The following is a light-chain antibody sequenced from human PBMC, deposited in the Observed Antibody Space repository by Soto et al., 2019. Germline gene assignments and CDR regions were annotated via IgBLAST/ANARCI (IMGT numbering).Light chain of an antibody. CDR3: QQSSSNPRT. J-gene: IGKJ1*01. V-gene: IGKV1-39*01. CDR1: QYISTY. Sequence: DIQMTQSPSSLSASVGDRVTITCRASQYISTYLNWYQQKPGEAPKLLLYAASSLQSGVPSRFSGSGSGTHFTLTISSLQPEDFAAYYCQQSSSNPRTFGQGTKVEI. CDR2: AAS.